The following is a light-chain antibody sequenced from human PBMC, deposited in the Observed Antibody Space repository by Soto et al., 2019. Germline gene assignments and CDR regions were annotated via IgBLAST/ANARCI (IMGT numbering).Light chain of an antibody. V-gene: IGLV1-44*01. CDR2: KTD. CDR3: ASWDDSRNIWI. Sequence: QSVMTQSPSASGTPGQRVTISCSGSSANIERNNVNWYQQFPGTAPKLLIYKTDQRPSGVPDRFSGSKSGASASLAISGLQAEDEAEYDCASWDDSRNIWIFGGGTKLTVL. J-gene: IGLJ3*02. CDR1: SANIERNN.